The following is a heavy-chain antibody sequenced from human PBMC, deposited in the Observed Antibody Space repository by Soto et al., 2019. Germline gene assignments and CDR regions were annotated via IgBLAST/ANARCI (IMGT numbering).Heavy chain of an antibody. Sequence: GASVKVSCKASGGTFSSYAISWVRQAPGQGLEWMGGIIPIFGTANYAQKFQGRVTMTRNTSISTAYMELSSLRSEDTAVYYCARAPAAPYDFWSGYYTYYYYYMDVWGKGTTVTVSS. D-gene: IGHD3-3*01. J-gene: IGHJ6*03. CDR2: IIPIFGTA. V-gene: IGHV1-69*05. CDR1: GGTFSSYA. CDR3: ARAPAAPYDFWSGYYTYYYYYMDV.